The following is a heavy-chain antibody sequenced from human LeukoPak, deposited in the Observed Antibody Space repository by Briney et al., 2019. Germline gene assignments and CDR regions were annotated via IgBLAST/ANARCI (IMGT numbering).Heavy chain of an antibody. CDR2: IYYSGST. V-gene: IGHV4-39*01. J-gene: IGHJ3*02. CDR3: ARRNSGSYYRSAFDI. CDR1: GGSISSSSYY. Sequence: PSETLPLTCTVSGGSISSSSYYWGWIRQPPGKGLGWIGSIYYSGSTYYNPSLKSRVTISVDTSKNQFSLKLSSVTAANTAVYYCARRNSGSYYRSAFDIWGQGTMVTVSS. D-gene: IGHD1-26*01.